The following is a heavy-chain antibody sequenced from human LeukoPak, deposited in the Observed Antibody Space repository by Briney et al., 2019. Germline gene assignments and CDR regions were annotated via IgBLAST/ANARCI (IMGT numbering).Heavy chain of an antibody. D-gene: IGHD4-17*01. CDR1: GGSVSSYY. V-gene: IGHV4-4*07. CDR2: IYPSGTT. J-gene: IGHJ4*02. Sequence: SETLSLTCSVSGGSVSSYYWSWIRQPAGKGLEWIGRIYPSGTTHYNPSLRSRVTMSVDTSKNQFSLKLTSVTAADTAVYYCTDDYGDWGQGTLVTVSS. CDR3: TDDYGD.